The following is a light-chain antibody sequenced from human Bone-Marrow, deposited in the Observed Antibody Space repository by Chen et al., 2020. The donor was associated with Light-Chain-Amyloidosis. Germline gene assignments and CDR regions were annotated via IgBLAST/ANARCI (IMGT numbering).Light chain of an antibody. CDR3: SSYTITNTLV. Sequence: QSAPTPPASLSGSPGQSNTLPCTGTSSDVGGDNHVSWYQQHPDKAPKLMIYEVTNRPSWVPDRFSGSKSDNTASLTISGLQTEDEADYFCSSYTITNTLVFGSGTRVTVL. V-gene: IGLV2-14*01. CDR1: SSDVGGDNH. CDR2: EVT. J-gene: IGLJ1*01.